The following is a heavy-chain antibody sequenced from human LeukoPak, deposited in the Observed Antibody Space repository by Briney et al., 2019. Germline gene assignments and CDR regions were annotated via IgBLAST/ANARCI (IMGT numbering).Heavy chain of an antibody. V-gene: IGHV1-69-2*01. CDR1: GYTFTDYY. CDR3: ATLAAAGNYYYYYMDV. CDR2: VDPEDGET. Sequence: ASVKISCKVSGYTFTDYYMHWVQLAPGKGREWMGLVDPEDGETIYAEKFQGRVTITADTSTDTAYMELSSLRSEDTAVYYCATLAAAGNYYYYYMDVWGKGTRVTVSS. J-gene: IGHJ6*03. D-gene: IGHD6-13*01.